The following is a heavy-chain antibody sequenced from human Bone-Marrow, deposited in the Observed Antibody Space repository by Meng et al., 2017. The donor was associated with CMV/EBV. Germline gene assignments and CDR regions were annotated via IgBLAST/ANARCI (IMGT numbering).Heavy chain of an antibody. CDR1: AFIVSSNY. Sequence: LSLTCAASAFIVSSNYMSWVRQAPGKGLEWVSSITSSSSYIYYADSVKGRFTISRDNAKNSLYLQMHSLRADDTAVYYCTRQQLVPPYYHYGMDVWGQGTTVTVSS. V-gene: IGHV3-21*01. CDR2: ITSSSSYI. CDR3: TRQQLVPPYYHYGMDV. J-gene: IGHJ6*02. D-gene: IGHD6-13*01.